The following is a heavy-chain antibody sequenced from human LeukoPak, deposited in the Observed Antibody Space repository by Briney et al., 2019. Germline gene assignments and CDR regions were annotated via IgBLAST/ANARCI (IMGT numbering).Heavy chain of an antibody. CDR1: GGSFSGYY. J-gene: IGHJ6*03. CDR3: ARGKKAARGYYYMDV. D-gene: IGHD6-6*01. Sequence: SETLSLTCAVYGGSFSGYYWSWIRQPPGKGLEWIGEINHSGSTNYNPSLKSRVTISVDTSKNQFSLKLSSVTAADTAVYYCARGKKAARGYYYMDVWGKGTTVTVSS. CDR2: INHSGST. V-gene: IGHV4-34*01.